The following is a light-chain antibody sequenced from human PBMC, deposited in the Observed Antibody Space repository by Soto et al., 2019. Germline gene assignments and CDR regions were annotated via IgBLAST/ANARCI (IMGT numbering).Light chain of an antibody. CDR1: QTFSNSF. V-gene: IGKV3-20*01. CDR3: QQCGSSST. CDR2: GAS. J-gene: IGKJ5*01. Sequence: EIVLTQSPGTLSLSPGERATLSCRASQTFSNSFLSWFQRIPGQAPRLLIYGASMRATGIPDRFSGSGSGTDFTLTISRLEPEDFAVYYCQQCGSSSTFGQGTRLEIK.